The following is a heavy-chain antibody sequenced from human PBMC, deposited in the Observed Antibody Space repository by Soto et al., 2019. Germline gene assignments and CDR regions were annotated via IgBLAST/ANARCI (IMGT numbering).Heavy chain of an antibody. CDR2: IIPIFGTA. D-gene: IGHD2-2*01. Sequence: QVQLVQSGAEVKKPGSSVKVSCKASGGTFSSYAISWVRQAPGQGLEWMGGIIPIFGTANYAQKFQGRVTITADESTSTAYMELSSLRSEDTAVYYCARVPLTPIVVPAAIPPHYYYYGMDVWGQGTTVTVSS. CDR3: ARVPLTPIVVPAAIPPHYYYYGMDV. J-gene: IGHJ6*02. V-gene: IGHV1-69*01. CDR1: GGTFSSYA.